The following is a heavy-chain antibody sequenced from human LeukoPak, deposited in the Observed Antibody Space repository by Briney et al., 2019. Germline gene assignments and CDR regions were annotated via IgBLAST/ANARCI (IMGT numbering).Heavy chain of an antibody. CDR3: ARDSADSNYYFDY. J-gene: IGHJ4*02. CDR1: GGSISSYY. D-gene: IGHD4-11*01. Sequence: TPSETQSLTCTVSGGSISSYYWSWIRQPPGKGLEWIGYIYYSGSTNYNPSLKSRVTISVDTSKNQFSLRLSSVTAADTAVYYCARDSADSNYYFDYWGQGTLVTVSS. CDR2: IYYSGST. V-gene: IGHV4-59*01.